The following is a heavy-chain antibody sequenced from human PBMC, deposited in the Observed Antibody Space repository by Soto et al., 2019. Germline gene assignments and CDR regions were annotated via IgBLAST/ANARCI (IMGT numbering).Heavy chain of an antibody. CDR1: GYPVTAYY. Sequence: QLHLVQSGAVVKKPGASVTVSCSASGYPVTAYYMHWVRQAPGRGLEWMGWINPATGAAKYTQTCQGRVTMTRDTSTSTVFMELSGLTSEDTAVFYCARGGGVGVAGSAAFDMWGQGTLVTVSS. CDR2: INPATGAA. D-gene: IGHD3-3*01. V-gene: IGHV1-2*02. CDR3: ARGGGVGVAGSAAFDM. J-gene: IGHJ3*02.